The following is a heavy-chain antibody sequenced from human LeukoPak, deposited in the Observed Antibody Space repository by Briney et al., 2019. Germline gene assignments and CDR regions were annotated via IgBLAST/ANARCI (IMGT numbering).Heavy chain of an antibody. CDR2: MNPNSGNT. Sequence: EASVKVSCKASGGTFSSYAINWVRQATGQGLEWMGWMNPNSGNTGYAQKFQGRVTITRNTSISTAYMELSSLRSEDTAVYYCARSSHRDGDTFDYWGQGTLVTVSS. CDR3: ARSSHRDGDTFDY. D-gene: IGHD3-10*01. V-gene: IGHV1-8*03. CDR1: GGTFSSYA. J-gene: IGHJ4*02.